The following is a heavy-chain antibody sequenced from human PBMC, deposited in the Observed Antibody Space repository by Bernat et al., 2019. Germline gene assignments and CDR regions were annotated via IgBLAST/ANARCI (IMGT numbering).Heavy chain of an antibody. CDR3: ARESDTDSNSSVYDI. CDR1: GYTFTGYY. CDR2: INPNSGGT. Sequence: QVQLVQSGAEVKKPGASVKVSCKASGYTFTGYYMHWVRQAPGQGLEWMGRINPNSGGTNSAQKFQGRVTMTRDTSISTAYMELSRLGSDDTAVYYCARESDTDSNSSVYDIWGQGTMVTVSS. V-gene: IGHV1-2*06. D-gene: IGHD6-13*01. J-gene: IGHJ3*02.